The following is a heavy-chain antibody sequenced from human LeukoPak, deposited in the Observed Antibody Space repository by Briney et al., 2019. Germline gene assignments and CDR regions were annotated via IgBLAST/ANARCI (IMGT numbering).Heavy chain of an antibody. Sequence: GGSLRLFCAASGLTFNSYAMHWVRQAAGMGLEWVAVISSAGSTKYYADSVKGRFTVSRDNSENTLYLQINSLRAEDTAVYYCARRIFQRSSGWYLFDYWGQGTLVTVSS. CDR1: GLTFNSYA. V-gene: IGHV3-30-3*01. CDR3: ARRIFQRSSGWYLFDY. D-gene: IGHD6-19*01. CDR2: ISSAGSTK. J-gene: IGHJ4*02.